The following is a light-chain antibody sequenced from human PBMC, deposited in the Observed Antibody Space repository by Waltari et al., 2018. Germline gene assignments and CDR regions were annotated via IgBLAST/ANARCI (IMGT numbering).Light chain of an antibody. CDR3: QQSYSMFALT. V-gene: IGKV1-39*01. J-gene: IGKJ4*01. Sequence: DIQMTQSPSSLSAFVGERVTITCRASQSIATYLSWYQQKPGKAPKFLIYAASGLQSGVPSRFSGSGSGTDFTLTISSLQPEDFATYYCQQSYSMFALTFGGGTKVEIK. CDR1: QSIATY. CDR2: AAS.